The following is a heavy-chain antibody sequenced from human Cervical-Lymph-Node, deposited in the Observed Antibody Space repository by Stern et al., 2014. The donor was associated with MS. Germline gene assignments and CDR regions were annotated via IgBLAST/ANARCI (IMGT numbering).Heavy chain of an antibody. CDR2: ISPIVDTS. Sequence: VQLVPSGAEVKKPGSSVKVSCKASGGTISSYAINWVRQAPGHGLEWMGGISPIVDTSNYAQKFQGRVAVTADESTNTAYMELTSLRSEDTAVYYCATGGDGTYYFDYWAQGTLVTVSS. CDR1: GGTISSYA. V-gene: IGHV1-69*01. CDR3: ATGGDGTYYFDY. J-gene: IGHJ4*02. D-gene: IGHD1-26*01.